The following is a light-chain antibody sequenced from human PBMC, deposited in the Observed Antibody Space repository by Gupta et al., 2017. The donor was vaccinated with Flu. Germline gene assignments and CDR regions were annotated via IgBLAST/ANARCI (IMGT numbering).Light chain of an antibody. J-gene: IGKJ2*01. V-gene: IGKV1-39*01. Sequence: GDRVAITCRASQTISISLNWYQQKPGQAPKLLIYGASSVQSGVPSRFSGRGSGTEFTLTISSLQPEDFAFYYCQQSYRCWYTFGQGTNLEI. CDR2: GAS. CDR3: QQSYRCWYT. CDR1: QTISIS.